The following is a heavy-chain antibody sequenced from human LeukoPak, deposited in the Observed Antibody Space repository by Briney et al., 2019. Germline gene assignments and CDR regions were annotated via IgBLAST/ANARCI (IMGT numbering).Heavy chain of an antibody. Sequence: GGSLRLSCAASGFTFSSYSINWVRQAPGKGLEWVSSISSSSRYIYYADSVKGRFTISRDDSKNTVYPQMNSLRAEDTAVYSCAKYTSGTSYRGLDQWGQGTLVTVSS. CDR3: AKYTSGTSYRGLDQ. D-gene: IGHD3-10*01. CDR1: GFTFSSYS. CDR2: ISSSSRYI. J-gene: IGHJ4*02. V-gene: IGHV3-21*04.